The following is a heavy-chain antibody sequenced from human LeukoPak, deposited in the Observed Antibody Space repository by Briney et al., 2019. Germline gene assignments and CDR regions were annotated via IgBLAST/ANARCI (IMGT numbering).Heavy chain of an antibody. D-gene: IGHD5-24*01. CDR1: GYSFTSYW. CDR2: IYPGDSDT. J-gene: IGHJ4*02. Sequence: GESLKISCKGSGYSFTSYWVGWVRQMPGKGLEWMGIIYPGDSDTRFCPSFQGQVTISADKSISTAYLQWSSLKASDTAMYYCVGDGYNVRSPRYWGQGTLVTVSS. CDR3: VGDGYNVRSPRY. V-gene: IGHV5-51*01.